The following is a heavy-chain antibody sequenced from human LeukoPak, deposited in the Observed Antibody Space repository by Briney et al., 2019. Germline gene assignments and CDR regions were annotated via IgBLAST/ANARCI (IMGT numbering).Heavy chain of an antibody. J-gene: IGHJ4*02. CDR1: GFTFSTYT. D-gene: IGHD7-27*01. CDR2: IGSSGGGI. V-gene: IGHV3-23*01. CDR3: AIDPNWGTHS. Sequence: AGGSLRLSCAASGFTFSTYTMYWVRHPPGKRLEWVSIIGSSGGGIHYAGSVKGRFTISRDNSKNALYLQMSSLRVEDTAVYYCAIDPNWGTHSWGQGVLVTVSS.